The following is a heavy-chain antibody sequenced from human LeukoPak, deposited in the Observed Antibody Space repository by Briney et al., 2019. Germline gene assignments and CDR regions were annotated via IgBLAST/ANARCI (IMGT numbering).Heavy chain of an antibody. Sequence: GGSLRLSCAASGFTFSSYGMHWVRQAPGKGLEWVAFIRYDGSNKYYADSVKGRFTISRDNSKNTLYLQMNSLRAEDTAVYYCARGPIAVAGTLDYWGQGTLVTVSS. CDR1: GFTFSSYG. J-gene: IGHJ4*02. CDR2: IRYDGSNK. CDR3: ARGPIAVAGTLDY. D-gene: IGHD6-19*01. V-gene: IGHV3-30*02.